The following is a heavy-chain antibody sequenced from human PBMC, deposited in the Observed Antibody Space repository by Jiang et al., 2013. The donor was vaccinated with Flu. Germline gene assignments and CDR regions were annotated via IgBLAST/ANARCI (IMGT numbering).Heavy chain of an antibody. CDR2: IIPLFGTA. Sequence: KPGSSVKVSCKASGGTFSSNAISWVRQAPGQGLEWMGGIIPLFGTANYAQKFQGRVTITADKSTSTAHMELSRLRSEDTAVYYCARGPDSSYLLLFYWGQGTLVTVSS. J-gene: IGHJ4*02. D-gene: IGHD3-22*01. V-gene: IGHV1-69*06. CDR3: ARGPDSSYLLLFY. CDR1: GGTFSSNA.